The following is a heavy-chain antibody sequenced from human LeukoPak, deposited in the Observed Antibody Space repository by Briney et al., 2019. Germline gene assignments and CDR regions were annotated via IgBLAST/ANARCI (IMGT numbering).Heavy chain of an antibody. J-gene: IGHJ3*02. CDR2: IIPIFGTA. D-gene: IGHD3-3*01. V-gene: IGHV1-69*05. CDR3: ARMSITIFGVVIRHDAFDI. Sequence: ASVKVSCKASGGTFSSYAISWVRQAPGQGLEWMGGIIPIFGTANYAQKFQGRVTITTDESTSTAYMELSSLRSEDTAVYYCARMSITIFGVVIRHDAFDIWGQGTMVTVSS. CDR1: GGTFSSYA.